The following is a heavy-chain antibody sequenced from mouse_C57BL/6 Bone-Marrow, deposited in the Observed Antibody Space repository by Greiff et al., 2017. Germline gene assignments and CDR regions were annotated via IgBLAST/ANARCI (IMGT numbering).Heavy chain of an antibody. CDR1: GFTFSDYY. Sequence: EVKLVESEGGLVQPGSSMKLSCTASGFTFSDYYMAWVRQVPEKGLEWVANINYDGSSTYYLDSLKSRFIISRDNAKNILYLQRSSLKSEDTATYYCARDRGQLRLRFAMDYWGQGTSVTVSS. CDR2: INYDGSST. CDR3: ARDRGQLRLRFAMDY. V-gene: IGHV5-16*01. D-gene: IGHD3-2*02. J-gene: IGHJ4*01.